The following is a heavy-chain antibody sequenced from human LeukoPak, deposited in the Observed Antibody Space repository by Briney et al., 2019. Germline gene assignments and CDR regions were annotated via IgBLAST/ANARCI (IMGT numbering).Heavy chain of an antibody. CDR1: DDSISNYY. D-gene: IGHD1-26*01. CDR3: ARVGAGVRALYYFDY. V-gene: IGHV4-59*01. Sequence: SETLSLTCAVSDDSISNYYWSWIRQPPGKGLEWVGHVYYSGSTYYNPSLKSRVTISVDTSKNQFSLKLTSVTAADTAVYYCARVGAGVRALYYFDYWGQGTLVTVSS. CDR2: VYYSGST. J-gene: IGHJ4*02.